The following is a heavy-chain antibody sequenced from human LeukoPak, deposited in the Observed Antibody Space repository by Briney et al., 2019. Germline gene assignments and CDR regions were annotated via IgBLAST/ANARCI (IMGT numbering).Heavy chain of an antibody. D-gene: IGHD3-3*01. CDR1: GYTFTSYD. Sequence: ASVKVSCKASGYTFTSYDINWVRQATGQGLEWMGWINPNSGGTNYAQKFQGRVTMTRDTSISTAYMELSRLRSDDTAVYYCARGPTYYDFWSGYSDAFDIWGQGAMVTVSS. CDR2: INPNSGGT. J-gene: IGHJ3*02. CDR3: ARGPTYYDFWSGYSDAFDI. V-gene: IGHV1-2*02.